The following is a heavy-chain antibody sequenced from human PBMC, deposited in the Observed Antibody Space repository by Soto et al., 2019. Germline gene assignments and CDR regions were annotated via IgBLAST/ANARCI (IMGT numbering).Heavy chain of an antibody. CDR3: TTDQPLFEQYCSGGSCYDY. CDR1: GFTFSNAW. V-gene: IGHV3-15*07. D-gene: IGHD2-15*01. J-gene: IGHJ4*02. CDR2: IKSKTDGGTT. Sequence: GGSLRLSCAASGFTFSNAWMNWVRQAPGKGLEWVGRIKSKTDGGTTDYAAPVKGRFTISRDDSKNTLYLQMNSLKTEDTAVYYCTTDQPLFEQYCSGGSCYDYWGQGTLVTVSS.